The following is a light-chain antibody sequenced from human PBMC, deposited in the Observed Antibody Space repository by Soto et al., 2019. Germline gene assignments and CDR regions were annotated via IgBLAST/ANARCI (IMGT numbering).Light chain of an antibody. J-gene: IGLJ7*01. CDR2: LNSDGSH. Sequence: QSVLTQSPSASASLGASVKLTCTLSSGHSSYAIAWHQQQPERGPRYLMRLNSDGSHSKGDGIPGRFSGSGAGAERYLTLSSLQSEDEADYYCQTGGTGMHVFGGGTQLTVL. CDR1: SGHSSYA. CDR3: QTGGTGMHV. V-gene: IGLV4-69*01.